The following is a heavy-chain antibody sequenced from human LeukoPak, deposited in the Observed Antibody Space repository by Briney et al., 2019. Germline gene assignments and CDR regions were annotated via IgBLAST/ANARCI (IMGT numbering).Heavy chain of an antibody. CDR2: IPFDGTNK. V-gene: IGHV3-30*04. D-gene: IGHD3-3*01. J-gene: IGHJ5*02. CDR1: GLPFSSYV. Sequence: PGGSLRLSCAASGLPFSSYVMHWDRQAPGKGLEWVAFIPFDGTNKEYADSVKGRFTISRDNSKNTLYLQMNSLRAEDTAVYYCARDGTEYPYYDFWSHPDMVGWFDPWGQGTLVTVSS. CDR3: ARDGTEYPYYDFWSHPDMVGWFDP.